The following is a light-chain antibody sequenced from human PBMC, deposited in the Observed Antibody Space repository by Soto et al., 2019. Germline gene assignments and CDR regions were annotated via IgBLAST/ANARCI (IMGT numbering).Light chain of an antibody. CDR3: QHYDGSPRT. J-gene: IGKJ2*01. CDR1: QSVNNNL. Sequence: ETVLTQSPGTVSLSPGERDTLSCRTSQSVNNNLLAWYQQRPGQAPRLLIHGVFNRATGIPDRFSGSGSGTDFTLTISGLEPEDSAFYYCQHYDGSPRTFGQETKLEI. CDR2: GVF. V-gene: IGKV3-20*01.